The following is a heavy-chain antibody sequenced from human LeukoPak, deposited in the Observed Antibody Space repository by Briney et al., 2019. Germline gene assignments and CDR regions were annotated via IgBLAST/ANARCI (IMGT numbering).Heavy chain of an antibody. J-gene: IGHJ2*01. V-gene: IGHV3-7*01. CDR3: ARDQGSMIVVRTTSWYFDL. D-gene: IGHD3-22*01. CDR1: GFTFSNYW. Sequence: GGSLRLSCAASGFTFSNYWMSWVRQAPGKGLEWLANINQDGSEIYYVDFVKGRFTISRDNGKNSLYLQINSLRADDTAVYYCARDQGSMIVVRTTSWYFDLWGRGTLVTVSS. CDR2: INQDGSEI.